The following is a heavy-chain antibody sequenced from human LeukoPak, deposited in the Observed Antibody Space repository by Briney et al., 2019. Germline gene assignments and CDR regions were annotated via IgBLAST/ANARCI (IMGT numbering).Heavy chain of an antibody. Sequence: GGSLRLSCAASGFTFRTYGIHWVRQAPGKGLEWVAVISYDGSNKYYADSVKGRFTISRDNSKNTLYLQMNSLRAEDTAVYYCAKDGEMATIAEIDYWGQGTLVTVSS. D-gene: IGHD5-24*01. V-gene: IGHV3-30*18. CDR1: GFTFRTYG. J-gene: IGHJ4*02. CDR2: ISYDGSNK. CDR3: AKDGEMATIAEIDY.